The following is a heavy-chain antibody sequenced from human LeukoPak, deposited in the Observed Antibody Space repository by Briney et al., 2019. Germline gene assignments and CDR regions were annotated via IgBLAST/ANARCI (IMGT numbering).Heavy chain of an antibody. CDR2: IYGDDEK. J-gene: IGHJ4*02. V-gene: IGHV2-5*02. CDR1: GFSLSAPKVS. Sequence: SGPTLVKPTQTLTLRCSFSGFSLSAPKVSVGWIRQPPGKALEWLALIYGDDEKHYSPSLKTRLSVTKDTSKNQVVLTMTNMDVVDTATYYCARRGGGTQMYFNSWGRGHLVTVSS. D-gene: IGHD3-9*01. CDR3: ARRGGGTQMYFNS.